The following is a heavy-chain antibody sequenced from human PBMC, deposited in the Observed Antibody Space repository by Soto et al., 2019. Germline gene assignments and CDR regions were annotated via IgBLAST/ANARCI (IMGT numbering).Heavy chain of an antibody. V-gene: IGHV4-34*01. CDR2: INHSGST. D-gene: IGHD5-18*01. CDR3: ARSPHYRYSYGSLPRFDY. CDR1: GGSLSGCY. Sequence: PSXTLSLTCAVYGGSLSGCYWSWIRQPPVKGLEWIGEINHSGSTNYNPSLKSRVTISVDTSKNQFSLKLSSVTAADTAVYYCARSPHYRYSYGSLPRFDYWGQGTLVTVSS. J-gene: IGHJ4*02.